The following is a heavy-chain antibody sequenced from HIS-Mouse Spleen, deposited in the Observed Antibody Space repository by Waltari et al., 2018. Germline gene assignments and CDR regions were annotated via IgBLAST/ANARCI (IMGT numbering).Heavy chain of an antibody. J-gene: IGHJ1*01. Sequence: QVQLQQWGAGLFTPSATLSLTCAVYGGSFSGSYWSWIRQPPGTGLEWIGEINHNGSTNYNPSLKSRVTISVDTSKNQFSLKLSSVTAADTAVYYCARGALRGSYYWGEYFQHWGQGTLVTVSS. CDR2: INHNGST. CDR3: ARGALRGSYYWGEYFQH. D-gene: IGHD1-26*01. V-gene: IGHV4-34*01. CDR1: GGSFSGSY.